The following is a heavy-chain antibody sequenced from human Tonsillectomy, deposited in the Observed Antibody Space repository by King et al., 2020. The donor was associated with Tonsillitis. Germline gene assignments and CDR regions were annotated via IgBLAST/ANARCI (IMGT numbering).Heavy chain of an antibody. J-gene: IGHJ4*02. D-gene: IGHD3-22*01. V-gene: IGHV3-30*01. CDR1: GFTFSYYA. CDR3: VRGHYYDSSGFDC. Sequence: VQLVESGGGVVQPGRSLRLSCAASGFTFSYYAMEWFRQAPGKGLEWVAVISYDGSNKYYADSVKGRFTISRDNSKNTLYLQMNSLRAEDTAVYYCVRGHYYDSSGFDCWGQGTLVTVSS. CDR2: ISYDGSNK.